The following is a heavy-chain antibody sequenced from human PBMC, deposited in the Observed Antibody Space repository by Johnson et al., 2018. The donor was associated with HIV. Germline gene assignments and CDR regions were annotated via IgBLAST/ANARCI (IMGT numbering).Heavy chain of an antibody. CDR1: GFTFSSYA. CDR3: ARCGYSSYWDAFDI. CDR2: ISYDGSNK. Sequence: VQLVESGGGVVQPGRSLRLSCAASGFTFSSYAMHWVRQAPGKGLEWVAVISYDGSNKYYADSVKGRFTISRDNSKNTLYLQMNSLRAEDTALYYCARCGYSSYWDAFDIWGQGTMVTVSS. J-gene: IGHJ3*02. V-gene: IGHV3-30*04. D-gene: IGHD5-12*01.